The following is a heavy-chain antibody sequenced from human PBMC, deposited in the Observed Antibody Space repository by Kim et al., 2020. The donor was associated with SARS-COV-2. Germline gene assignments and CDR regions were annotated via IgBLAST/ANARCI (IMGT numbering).Heavy chain of an antibody. CDR3: AKDPGEGVGVNYAFDI. CDR2: ISGSGGST. CDR1: GFTFSSYA. Sequence: GGSLRLSCAASGFTFSSYAMSWVRQAPGKGLEWVSAISGSGGSTYYADSVKGRFTISRDNSKNTLYLQMNSLRAEDTAVYYCAKDPGEGVGVNYAFDIWGQGTMVTVSS. V-gene: IGHV3-23*01. D-gene: IGHD2-21*01. J-gene: IGHJ3*02.